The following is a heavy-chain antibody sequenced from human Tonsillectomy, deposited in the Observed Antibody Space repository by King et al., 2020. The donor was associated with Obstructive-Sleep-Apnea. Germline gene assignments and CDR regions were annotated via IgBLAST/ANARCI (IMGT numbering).Heavy chain of an antibody. CDR1: GFTFSRYS. CDR2: ISSSSGTI. CDR3: AGMTQTDAFDI. V-gene: IGHV3-48*04. J-gene: IGHJ3*02. Sequence: VQLVGSGGGLVQPGGSLRLSCAASGFTFSRYSMDWVRQAPGKGLEWVSYISSSSGTIYYADSVKGRFTISRDNAKSSLYLQMNSLRAEDTAVYYCAGMTQTDAFDIWGQGTMVTVSS.